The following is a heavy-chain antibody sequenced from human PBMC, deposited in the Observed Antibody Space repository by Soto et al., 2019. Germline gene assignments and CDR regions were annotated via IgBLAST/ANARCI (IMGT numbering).Heavy chain of an antibody. Sequence: SETLSLTCTVSGGSIGSGGYYWSWIRQHPGKGLEWIGYIYYSGSTYYNPSLKSRVTISVDTSKNQFSLKLSSVTAADTAVYYCARGPKENNWNYLNWFDPWGQGTLVTVSA. V-gene: IGHV4-31*03. J-gene: IGHJ5*02. CDR3: ARGPKENNWNYLNWFDP. CDR1: GGSIGSGGYY. D-gene: IGHD1-7*01. CDR2: IYYSGST.